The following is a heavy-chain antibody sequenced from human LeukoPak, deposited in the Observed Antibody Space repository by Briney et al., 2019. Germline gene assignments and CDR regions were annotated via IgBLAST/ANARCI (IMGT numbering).Heavy chain of an antibody. J-gene: IGHJ4*01. CDR2: VSAYNAKT. D-gene: IGHD1-26*01. V-gene: IGHV1-18*01. CDR1: GYTFTTSY. CDR3: ARGGTYYPCIDY. Sequence: ASVRVSCKASGYTFTTSYINWVRQAPGQGLEWMGWVSAYNAKTSYAQKFQGRVTMTTDSSTNTAYMDLTSLRSDDTAVYYCARGGTYYPCIDYWGHGTQVTVS.